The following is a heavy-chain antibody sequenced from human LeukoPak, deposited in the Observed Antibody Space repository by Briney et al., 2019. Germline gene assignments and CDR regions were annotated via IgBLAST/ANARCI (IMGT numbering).Heavy chain of an antibody. V-gene: IGHV1-2*02. D-gene: IGHD3-22*01. Sequence: ASVKVSCKASGYTFTGYYMHWVRQAPGQGLEWMGWINPNSGGTNYAQKFQGRVTMTRDTSISTAYMELSSLRSDDTAVYYCARDYYDSSGYYFARWFDPWGQGTLVTVSS. J-gene: IGHJ5*02. CDR3: ARDYYDSSGYYFARWFDP. CDR2: INPNSGGT. CDR1: GYTFTGYY.